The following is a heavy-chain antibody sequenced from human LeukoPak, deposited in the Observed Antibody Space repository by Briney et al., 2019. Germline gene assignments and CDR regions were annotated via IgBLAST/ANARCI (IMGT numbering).Heavy chain of an antibody. Sequence: PGGSLRLSCAASGFTFSNTWMTWVRQAPGKGLEWVGRIKSKTDGATTDYAAPVKGRFTVSRDDSENTLYLQMNSLKTEDTAVYWCSTGGSVLRFSRGGQGALVTVSS. D-gene: IGHD3-3*01. CDR2: IKSKTDGATT. CDR1: GFTFSNTW. CDR3: STGGSVLRFSR. V-gene: IGHV3-15*01. J-gene: IGHJ4*02.